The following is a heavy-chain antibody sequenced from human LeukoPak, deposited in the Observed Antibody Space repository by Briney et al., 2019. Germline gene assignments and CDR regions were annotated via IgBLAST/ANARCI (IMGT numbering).Heavy chain of an antibody. CDR3: ARDFPLAYCGGDC. Sequence: GGSLRLSCAASGFTVSSNYMSWVRQAPGKGLEWVSSISSSSSYIYYADSVKGRFTISRDNAKNSLYLQMNSLRAEDTAVYYCARDFPLAYCGGDCYGQGTLVTVSS. V-gene: IGHV3-21*01. D-gene: IGHD2-21*01. J-gene: IGHJ4*02. CDR2: ISSSSSYI. CDR1: GFTVSSNY.